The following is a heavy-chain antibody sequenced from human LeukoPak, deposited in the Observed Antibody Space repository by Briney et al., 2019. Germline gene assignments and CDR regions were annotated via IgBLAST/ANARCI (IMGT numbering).Heavy chain of an antibody. CDR2: INHSGST. Sequence: SETLSLTCAVYGGSFSGYYWSWIRQPPGKGLEWIGEINHSGSTNYNPSLKSRVTISVDTSKNQFSLKLSSVTAADTAVYYCARVVAVVGYYYMDVWGKGTTVTISS. J-gene: IGHJ6*03. CDR3: ARVVAVVGYYYMDV. D-gene: IGHD6-19*01. V-gene: IGHV4-34*01. CDR1: GGSFSGYY.